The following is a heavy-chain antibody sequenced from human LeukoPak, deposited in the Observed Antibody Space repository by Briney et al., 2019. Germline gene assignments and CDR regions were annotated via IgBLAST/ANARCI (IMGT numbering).Heavy chain of an antibody. CDR1: GFTFSSYE. CDR3: EREGLWGAARDAFDI. D-gene: IGHD6-6*01. J-gene: IGHJ3*02. V-gene: IGHV3-48*03. Sequence: PGGSLRLSCAASGFTFSSYEMNWVRQAPGKGLEWVSYISISGSTIYYADSVKGRFTISRDNAKNSLYLQMNSLRVEDTAVYYCEREGLWGAARDAFDIWGQGTMVTVSS. CDR2: ISISGSTI.